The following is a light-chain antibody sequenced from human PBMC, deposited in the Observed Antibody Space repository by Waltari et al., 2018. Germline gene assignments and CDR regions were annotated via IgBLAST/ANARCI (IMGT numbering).Light chain of an antibody. Sequence: QSVLTQPPSVSGAPGQRVTISCTGSSSNIGAGYEVHWYQQLPGPAPKLLIYGNSNRPSGVPDRFSGSKSGTSASLAITGLQAEDEADYYCQSYDSSLSGYYVFGTGTKVTVL. CDR2: GNS. V-gene: IGLV1-40*01. CDR1: SSNIGAGYE. J-gene: IGLJ1*01. CDR3: QSYDSSLSGYYV.